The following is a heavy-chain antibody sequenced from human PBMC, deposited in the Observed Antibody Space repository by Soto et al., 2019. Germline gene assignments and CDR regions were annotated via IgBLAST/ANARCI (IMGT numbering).Heavy chain of an antibody. V-gene: IGHV3-33*01. CDR1: GFTFSSYV. CDR3: ARDLTYDFWSGYYSFGMDV. J-gene: IGHJ6*02. CDR2: IWYDGSNK. Sequence: SLRLSCAASGFTFSSYVMHWVRQAPGKGLEWVAVIWYDGSNKYYADSVKGRFTISRDNSKNTLYLQMNSLRAEDTAVYYCARDLTYDFWSGYYSFGMDVWGQGTTVTVS. D-gene: IGHD3-3*01.